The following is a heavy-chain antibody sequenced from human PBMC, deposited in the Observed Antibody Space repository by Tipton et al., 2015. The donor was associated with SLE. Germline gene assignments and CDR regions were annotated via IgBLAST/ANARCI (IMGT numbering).Heavy chain of an antibody. J-gene: IGHJ4*02. V-gene: IGHV3-30*02. D-gene: IGHD3-10*01. CDR2: MFHDGSNK. CDR1: GFTFRNSD. Sequence: GSLRLSCAAPGFTFRNSDMHWVRQAPGKGLEWVAYMFHDGSNKYYADSVKGRFTISRDNSKNTLYLQMNSLRAEDTAVYYCAKDLGWAFGDWGQGTLVTVSS. CDR3: AKDLGWAFGD.